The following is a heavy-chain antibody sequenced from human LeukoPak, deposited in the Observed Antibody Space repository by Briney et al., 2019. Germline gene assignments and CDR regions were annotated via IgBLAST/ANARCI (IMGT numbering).Heavy chain of an antibody. CDR1: GGSSSNYY. D-gene: IGHD2-15*01. J-gene: IGHJ3*02. V-gene: IGHV4-59*08. CDR2: IYYNGST. Sequence: PSETLSLTCSASGGSSSNYYWSWLRQPPGRVLEWMGYIYYNGSTNSNASLKSRVTIFVDPSKNQFSLRLSSVTAADTAVYYCARHRAYSYSSPFDIWGQGTMVTVSS. CDR3: ARHRAYSYSSPFDI.